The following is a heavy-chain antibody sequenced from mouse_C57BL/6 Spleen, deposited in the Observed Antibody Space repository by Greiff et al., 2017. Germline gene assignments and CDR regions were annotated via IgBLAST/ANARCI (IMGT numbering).Heavy chain of an antibody. CDR1: GYTFTSYW. Sequence: VQLQQPGAELVKPGASVKLSCKASGYTFTSYWMHWVKQRPGQGLEWIGMINPNSGSTNYNEKFKSKATLTVDKSSSTAYMQLSSLTSEDSAVYYCASGDLLERAWFAYWGQGTLVTVSA. V-gene: IGHV1-64*01. CDR3: ASGDLLERAWFAY. J-gene: IGHJ3*01. CDR2: INPNSGST. D-gene: IGHD2-1*01.